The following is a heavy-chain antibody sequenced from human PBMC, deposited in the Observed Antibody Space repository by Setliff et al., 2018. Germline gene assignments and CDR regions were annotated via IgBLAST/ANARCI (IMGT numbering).Heavy chain of an antibody. D-gene: IGHD1-26*01. Sequence: SETLSLTCTVSGGSISSGGYYWSWIRQHPGKGLEWIGYIYYSGSTYYNPSLKSRVTISVDTSKNQFSLKLSSVTAADTVVYYCARDRRIVGARHAFDIWGQGTMVTVSS. CDR2: IYYSGST. CDR1: GGSISSGGYY. V-gene: IGHV4-31*03. CDR3: ARDRRIVGARHAFDI. J-gene: IGHJ3*02.